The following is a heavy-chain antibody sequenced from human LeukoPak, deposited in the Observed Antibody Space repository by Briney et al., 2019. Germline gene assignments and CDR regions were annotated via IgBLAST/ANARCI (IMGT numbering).Heavy chain of an antibody. CDR3: ARDGPESRETKSFYYFDY. CDR2: IYTSGST. Sequence: SETLSLTCTVSGGSISSYYWSWIRQPAGKGLEWIGRIYTSGSTNYNPSLKSRVTMSVDTSKNQFSLKLSSVTAADTAVYYCARDGPESRETKSFYYFDYWGQGTLVTVSS. D-gene: IGHD1-14*01. CDR1: GGSISSYY. V-gene: IGHV4-4*07. J-gene: IGHJ4*02.